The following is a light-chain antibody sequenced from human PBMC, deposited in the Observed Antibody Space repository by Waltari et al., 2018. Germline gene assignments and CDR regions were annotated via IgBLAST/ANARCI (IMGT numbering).Light chain of an antibody. J-gene: IGLJ1*01. CDR1: SIDVSTYNY. CDR3: SSYTSNSPFAYNYV. V-gene: IGLV2-14*01. Sequence: QSALTQPASVSGSPGQSITISCTGTSIDVSTYNYVYWYQQHPGKAPKLIIYDVSKRPSGVSTRFSGSKSGNTASLTISGLQAEDEADYYCSSYTSNSPFAYNYVFGTGTKVTVL. CDR2: DVS.